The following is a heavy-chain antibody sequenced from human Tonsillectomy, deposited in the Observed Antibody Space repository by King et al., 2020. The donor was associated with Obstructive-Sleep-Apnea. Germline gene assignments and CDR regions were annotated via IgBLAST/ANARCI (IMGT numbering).Heavy chain of an antibody. CDR3: ARDFTMIMFGGVIVD. CDR1: GFTFSSYA. Sequence: QVQLVESGGGVVQPGRSLRLSCPASGFTFSSYAMHWVRQAPGKGLEWVAVISYDGSNKYYTDSVKGRFSISRDNSKNTLYLQMNSLRPEDTAMYYCARDFTMIMFGGVIVDWGQGTLVTVSS. V-gene: IGHV3-30*04. CDR2: ISYDGSNK. J-gene: IGHJ4*02. D-gene: IGHD3-16*02.